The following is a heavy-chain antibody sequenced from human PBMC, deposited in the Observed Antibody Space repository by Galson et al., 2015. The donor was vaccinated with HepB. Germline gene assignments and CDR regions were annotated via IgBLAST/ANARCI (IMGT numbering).Heavy chain of an antibody. Sequence: SVKVSCKASGYTFTSYGISWVRQAPGQGLEWMGWISAYNGNTNYAQKLQGRVTMTTDTSTSTAYMELRSLRSDDTAVYYCARRDANYYYYGMDVWGQGTTVTVSS. J-gene: IGHJ6*02. CDR1: GYTFTSYG. CDR3: ARRDANYYYYGMDV. V-gene: IGHV1-18*01. CDR2: ISAYNGNT.